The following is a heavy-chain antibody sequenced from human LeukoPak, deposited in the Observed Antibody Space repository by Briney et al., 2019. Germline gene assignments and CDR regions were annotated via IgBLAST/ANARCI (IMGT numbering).Heavy chain of an antibody. CDR3: ARDGGTRVFDT. D-gene: IGHD1-26*01. CDR2: IWSDGSKT. J-gene: IGHJ3*02. V-gene: IGHV3-33*08. Sequence: GGSLRLSCAASGFTFSSYAMHWVRQAPGKGPEWVAMIWSDGSKTYYADSVKGRFTISRDNSKKTLYLQMNSLRSEDTAVYYCARDGGTRVFDTWGQGTMVTVSS. CDR1: GFTFSSYA.